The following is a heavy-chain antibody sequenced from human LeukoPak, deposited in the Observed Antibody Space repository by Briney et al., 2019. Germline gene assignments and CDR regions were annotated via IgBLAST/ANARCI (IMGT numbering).Heavy chain of an antibody. D-gene: IGHD3-22*01. CDR2: FDPEDGET. V-gene: IGHV1-24*01. CDR3: ATLPPYYYDSSGRNSY. CDR1: GYTLTELS. Sequence: GASVKVSCKVSGYTLTELSMHWVRQAPGKGLEWMGGFDPEDGETIYAQKFQGRVTMTEDTSTDTAHMELSSLRSEDTAVYYCATLPPYYYDSSGRNSYWGQGTLVTVSS. J-gene: IGHJ4*02.